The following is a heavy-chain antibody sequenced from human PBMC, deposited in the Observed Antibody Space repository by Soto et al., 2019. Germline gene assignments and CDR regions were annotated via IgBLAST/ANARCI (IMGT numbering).Heavy chain of an antibody. V-gene: IGHV1-69*01. CDR2: IIPIFGPA. CDR3: AGRLMGVASNWFDP. CDR1: GGNFSSYS. Sequence: QVQLVQSGAEVKKPGSSVKVSCKASGGNFSSYSVSWVRQSHGPGLEWMGGIIPIFGPANYAQKFQGRVTITADEAASVDYMELSSLTSEDTAVYYCAGRLMGVASNWFDPWGQGTQVAVSS. J-gene: IGHJ5*02. D-gene: IGHD1-26*01.